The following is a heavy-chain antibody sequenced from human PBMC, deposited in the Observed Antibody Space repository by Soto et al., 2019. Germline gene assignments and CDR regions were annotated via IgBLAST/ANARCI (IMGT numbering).Heavy chain of an antibody. V-gene: IGHV3-23*01. J-gene: IGHJ4*02. CDR3: AKIAEAVAGTVYGY. Sequence: WWSLRLSCSASVFTFSSYAMGWCRQAPGKGLEWVSGISGGGGRTYYADSVKGRFTISRDKSKNTLFLQMSSLRVEDTAKYYCAKIAEAVAGTVYGYWGQGTLVTVSS. D-gene: IGHD6-19*01. CDR2: ISGGGGRT. CDR1: VFTFSSYA.